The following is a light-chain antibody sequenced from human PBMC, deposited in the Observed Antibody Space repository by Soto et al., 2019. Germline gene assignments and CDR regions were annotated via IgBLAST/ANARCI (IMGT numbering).Light chain of an antibody. J-gene: IGLJ2*01. CDR3: TSYTRGSTLVL. CDR2: DVS. CDR1: SSDIGGYNY. V-gene: IGLV2-14*01. Sequence: QSALTQPASVSGSPGQSITISCTGTSSDIGGYNYVSWYQQHPGKAPKLMIYDVSHRPSGVSDRLSGSKSGNTASLTISGLQAEDEADYFCTSYTRGSTLVLFGGGTKLTVL.